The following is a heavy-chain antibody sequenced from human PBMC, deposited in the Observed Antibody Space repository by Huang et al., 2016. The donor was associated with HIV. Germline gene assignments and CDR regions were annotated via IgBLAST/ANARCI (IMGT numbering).Heavy chain of an antibody. V-gene: IGHV3-30*02. CDR2: IRYDGNNY. Sequence: QVQLVESGGGVVQPGGSLRLSCTASGFTFGSFGMHWVRQAPGKGLEWVAFIRYDGNNYYYAESVRGRFTISRDNSKDTLYLQMNRLRPDDSAVYYCAKDLTYTFGRHFDYWGRGTLVTVSS. J-gene: IGHJ4*02. D-gene: IGHD3-3*01. CDR1: GFTFGSFG. CDR3: AKDLTYTFGRHFDY.